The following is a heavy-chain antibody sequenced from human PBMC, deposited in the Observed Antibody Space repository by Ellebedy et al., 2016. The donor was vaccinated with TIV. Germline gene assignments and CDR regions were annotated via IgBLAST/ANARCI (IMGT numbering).Heavy chain of an antibody. V-gene: IGHV5-51*01. CDR2: IYPGDSDT. D-gene: IGHD6-13*01. CDR1: GYSFTSYW. J-gene: IGHJ5*02. CDR3: ARKSIAAVNWFDP. Sequence: ASVKVSCKGSGYSFTSYWIGWVRQMPGKGLEWMGIIYPGDSDTRYSPSFQGQVTISADKSISTAYLQWSSLKASDTAMYYCARKSIAAVNWFDPWGQGTLVTVSS.